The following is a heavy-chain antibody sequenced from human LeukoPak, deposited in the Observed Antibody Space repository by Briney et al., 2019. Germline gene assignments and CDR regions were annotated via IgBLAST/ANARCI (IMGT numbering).Heavy chain of an antibody. V-gene: IGHV3-23*01. J-gene: IGHJ6*03. D-gene: IGHD3-16*01. Sequence: SGGSLRLSCAASGFTFSSYAMSWVRQAPGKGLEWVSAISGSGGSTYYADSVKGRFTISRDNSKNTLYLQMNSLRAEDTAVYYCAKGGDPYYYYYMDVWGKGTTVTVSS. CDR2: ISGSGGST. CDR3: AKGGDPYYYYYMDV. CDR1: GFTFSSYA.